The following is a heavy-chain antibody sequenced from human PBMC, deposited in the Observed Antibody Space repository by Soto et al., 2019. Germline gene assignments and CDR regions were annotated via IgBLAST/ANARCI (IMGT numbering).Heavy chain of an antibody. CDR3: ARDGSKIDGYGVQLGY. J-gene: IGHJ4*02. Sequence: SETLSLTCTVSGGSISSSSYYWGWIRQPPGKGLEWIASMHYSGSTYYNPSLKSRVTISVDTSKNQFSLKLSSVTAADTAVYYCARDGSKIDGYGVQLGYWGQGTVVTVSS. CDR1: GGSISSSSYY. D-gene: IGHD4-17*01. V-gene: IGHV4-39*07. CDR2: MHYSGST.